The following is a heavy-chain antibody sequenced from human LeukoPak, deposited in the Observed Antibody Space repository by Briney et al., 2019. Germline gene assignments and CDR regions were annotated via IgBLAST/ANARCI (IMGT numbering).Heavy chain of an antibody. J-gene: IGHJ5*02. D-gene: IGHD1-26*01. CDR2: MYYGGSP. CDR3: VTGRYSYGWYDH. CDR1: GGSIGSFY. Sequence: PSETLSLTCTVSGGSIGSFYWSWIRQPPGKGLEWIGYMYYGGSPNYNPSLKSRVITSLDTSKNQFSLKLNSVTTADTAVYYCVTGRYSYGWYDHWGQGILVTVSS. V-gene: IGHV4-59*13.